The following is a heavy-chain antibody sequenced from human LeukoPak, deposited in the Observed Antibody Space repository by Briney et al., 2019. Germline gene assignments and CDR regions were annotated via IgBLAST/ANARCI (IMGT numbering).Heavy chain of an antibody. CDR1: GESFSGYY. Sequence: PSETLSLTCAVFGESFSGYYWTWLRQPPGKGLEWIGEIIDSGSTNYNPSLKSRVTISVDTSKNQFSLKLSSVTAADTAVYYCARDRGTWNDDGFDYWGQGTLVTVSS. V-gene: IGHV4-34*12. D-gene: IGHD1-1*01. CDR3: ARDRGTWNDDGFDY. CDR2: IIDSGST. J-gene: IGHJ4*02.